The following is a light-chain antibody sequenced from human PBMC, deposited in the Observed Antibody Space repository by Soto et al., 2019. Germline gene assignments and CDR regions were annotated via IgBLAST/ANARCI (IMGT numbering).Light chain of an antibody. J-gene: IGKJ1*01. CDR3: QQYNHWPLM. Sequence: EIVLTQSPGTLSLSPGERATLSCRASQSISSSYLAWYQQKTGQAPRLLISDASNRATGIPARFSGSGSGTDFTLTISSLEPEDFAVYYCQQYNHWPLMFGQGTKVDI. V-gene: IGKV3-11*01. CDR1: QSISSSY. CDR2: DAS.